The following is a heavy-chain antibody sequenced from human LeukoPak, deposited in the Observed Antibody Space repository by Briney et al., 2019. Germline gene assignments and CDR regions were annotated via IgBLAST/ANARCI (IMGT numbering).Heavy chain of an antibody. J-gene: IGHJ6*02. Sequence: SETLSLTCNVSGGSIRSYYWSWIRQPPGKGLEWIGEINHSGSTNYNPSLKSRVTISVDTSKNQFSLKLSSVTAADTAVYYCALLGYCSGGSCDSGMDVWGQGTTVTVSS. CDR2: INHSGST. V-gene: IGHV4-34*01. D-gene: IGHD2-15*01. CDR1: GGSIRSYY. CDR3: ALLGYCSGGSCDSGMDV.